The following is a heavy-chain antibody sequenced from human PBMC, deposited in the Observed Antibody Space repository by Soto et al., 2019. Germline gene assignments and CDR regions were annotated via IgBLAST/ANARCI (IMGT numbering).Heavy chain of an antibody. Sequence: EVQLVESGGGLVQRGGSLRLSCAASGFTFSRYSMNWVRQAPGKGLEWVSYITSSSSTIYYADSVKGRFTISRDNAKNSLYLQMNSLRGDDTAVYYCARAHCSGRHCYSGSDFDYWGQGILVTVSS. J-gene: IGHJ4*02. CDR3: ARAHCSGRHCYSGSDFDY. CDR2: ITSSSSTI. V-gene: IGHV3-48*01. D-gene: IGHD2-15*01. CDR1: GFTFSRYS.